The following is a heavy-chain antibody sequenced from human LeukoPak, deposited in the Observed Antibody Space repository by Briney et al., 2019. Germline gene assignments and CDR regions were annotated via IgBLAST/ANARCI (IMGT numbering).Heavy chain of an antibody. V-gene: IGHV3-53*01. J-gene: IGHJ4*02. Sequence: GGSLRLSCAASGFTVSSNYMSWVRQAPGKGLEWVSVIYSGGSTYYADSVKGRFTISRDNSKNTLYLQMNSLRAEDTAVYYCAKDQWWEPRVFDYWGQGTLVTVSS. CDR3: AKDQWWEPRVFDY. CDR1: GFTVSSNY. D-gene: IGHD2-15*01. CDR2: IYSGGST.